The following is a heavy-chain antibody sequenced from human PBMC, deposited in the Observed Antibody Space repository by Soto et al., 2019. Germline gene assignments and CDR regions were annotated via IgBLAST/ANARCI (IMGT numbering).Heavy chain of an antibody. D-gene: IGHD3-16*02. CDR2: INTNTGNP. V-gene: IGHV7-4-1*01. Sequence: QVQLVQSGSELKKPGASVKVSCKASGYTFTSYAMNWVRQAPGQGLEWMGWINTNTGNPTYAQGFTGRFVFSLDTSVSTAYLQICSLNAEDTAVYYCAKSVTFGGVIPNWYFDLWGRGTLVTVSS. CDR1: GYTFTSYA. CDR3: AKSVTFGGVIPNWYFDL. J-gene: IGHJ2*01.